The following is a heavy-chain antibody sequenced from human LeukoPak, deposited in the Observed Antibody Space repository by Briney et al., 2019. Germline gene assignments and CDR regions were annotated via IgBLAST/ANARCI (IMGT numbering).Heavy chain of an antibody. CDR1: GESFSGYY. Sequence: SETLSLTCAVFGESFSGYYWSWIRQPPGKGLEWIGEINYSGSTHYSPAVKSRVSISLDMSKKEFYLTLSSVTAADTAVYYCARGPVFRGTTSWFDPWGQGTLVTVSS. J-gene: IGHJ5*02. V-gene: IGHV4-34*01. D-gene: IGHD1/OR15-1a*01. CDR3: ARGPVFRGTTSWFDP. CDR2: INYSGST.